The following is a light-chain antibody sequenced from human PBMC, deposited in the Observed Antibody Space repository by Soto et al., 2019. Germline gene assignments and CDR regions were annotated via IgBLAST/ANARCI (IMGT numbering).Light chain of an antibody. CDR2: AAS. CDR1: QGIRNW. Sequence: DIQMTQSPSSVPASVGDRVTITCRSSQGIRNWLAWYQQTPGKAPELLIFAASSMQSGVPSRFSGRGSGTEFTLTIDSLQHEDFATYYCQQTDSFPLSFGAGTKVDIK. CDR3: QQTDSFPLS. J-gene: IGKJ4*01. V-gene: IGKV1D-12*01.